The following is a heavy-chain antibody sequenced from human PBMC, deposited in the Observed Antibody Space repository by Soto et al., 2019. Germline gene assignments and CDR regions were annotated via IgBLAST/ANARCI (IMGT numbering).Heavy chain of an antibody. CDR1: GYSFTSYW. J-gene: IGHJ6*03. Sequence: GESLKISCQCSGYSFTSYWIGWVRQMPGKGLEWMGIIYPGDSDTRYSPSFQGQVPISADKSISTAYLQWSSLKASDTAMYYCARSIYPIWSGPTDYYYYYMDVWGKGTTVTVSS. CDR3: ARSIYPIWSGPTDYYYYYMDV. CDR2: IYPGDSDT. V-gene: IGHV5-51*01. D-gene: IGHD3-3*01.